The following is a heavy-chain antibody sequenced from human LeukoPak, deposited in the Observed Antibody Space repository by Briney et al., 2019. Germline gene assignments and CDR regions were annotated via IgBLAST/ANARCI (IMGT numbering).Heavy chain of an antibody. Sequence: ASVKVSCKVSGYTLTELSMHWVRQAPGQGLEWMGWISAYNGNTNYAQKFQGRVTITADESTSTAYMELSSLRSEDTAVYYCARGADYDILTGYYPAYNWFDPWGQGTLVTVSS. V-gene: IGHV1-18*01. J-gene: IGHJ5*02. CDR2: ISAYNGNT. CDR3: ARGADYDILTGYYPAYNWFDP. CDR1: GYTLTELS. D-gene: IGHD3-9*01.